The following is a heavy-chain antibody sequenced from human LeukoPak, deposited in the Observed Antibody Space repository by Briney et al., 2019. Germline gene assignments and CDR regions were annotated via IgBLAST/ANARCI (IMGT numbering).Heavy chain of an antibody. V-gene: IGHV3-7*01. CDR2: IKQDGSEK. J-gene: IGHJ6*03. CDR3: ARDWYSSSFWGELYYYYMDV. CDR1: GGSISSYY. D-gene: IGHD6-6*01. Sequence: ETLSLTCTVSGGSISSYYWSWVRQAPGKGLEWVANIKQDGSEKYYVDSVKGRFTISRDNAKNSLYLQMNSLRAEDTAVYYCARDWYSSSFWGELYYYYMDVWGKGTTVTVSS.